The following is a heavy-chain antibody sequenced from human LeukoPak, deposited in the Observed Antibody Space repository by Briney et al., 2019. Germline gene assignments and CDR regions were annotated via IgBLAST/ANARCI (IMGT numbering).Heavy chain of an antibody. D-gene: IGHD6-19*01. V-gene: IGHV2-5*01. J-gene: IGHJ4*02. CDR3: ARRYTNGWPPFFDY. Sequence: SGPTLVNPTQTLTLTCTFSGFSLTTSGVGVGWIRQPPGKALEWLALIYWNDDKRYSPSPRTRLTITKDTSKNQVVLTMTNMDPVDTATYYCARRYTNGWPPFFDYWGQGTLVTVSS. CDR2: IYWNDDK. CDR1: GFSLTTSGVG.